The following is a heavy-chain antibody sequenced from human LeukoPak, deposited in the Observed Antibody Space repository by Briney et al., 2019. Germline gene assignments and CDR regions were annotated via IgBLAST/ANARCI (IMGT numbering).Heavy chain of an antibody. V-gene: IGHV3-23*01. Sequence: PGGSLRLSCAASGFTFSSYAMSWVRQAPGKGLEWVSAISGSGGSTYYADSVKGRFTISRDNSKNTLYLQMNSLRAEDTAVYYCAKAGYCSSTSCYYYYYGMDVWGQGTTVTVS. D-gene: IGHD2-2*01. CDR1: GFTFSSYA. CDR3: AKAGYCSSTSCYYYYYGMDV. CDR2: ISGSGGST. J-gene: IGHJ6*02.